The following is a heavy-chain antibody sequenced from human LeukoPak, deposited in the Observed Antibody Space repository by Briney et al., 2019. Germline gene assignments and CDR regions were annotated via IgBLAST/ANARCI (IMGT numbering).Heavy chain of an antibody. V-gene: IGHV4-39*01. D-gene: IGHD3-22*01. J-gene: IGHJ4*02. CDR3: ATRSYYYDSSGYE. CDR1: GGSISSSGYY. Sequence: SETLSLTCTVSGGSISSSGYYWGWIRQPPGKGLEWIGSIYYSGSTYYNPSLRSRVTISVDTSKNQFPLKLSSVTAADTAVYYCATRSYYYDSSGYEWGQGTLVTVSS. CDR2: IYYSGST.